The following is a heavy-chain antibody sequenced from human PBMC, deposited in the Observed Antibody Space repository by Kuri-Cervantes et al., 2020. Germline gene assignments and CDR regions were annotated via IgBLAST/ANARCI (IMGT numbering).Heavy chain of an antibody. CDR3: AKVGTMVRGVMSYFDD. V-gene: IGHV3-30*02. CDR1: GFTFSNYA. J-gene: IGHJ4*02. CDR2: IRYDGSNK. D-gene: IGHD3-10*01. Sequence: GESLKISCAASGFTFSNYAMNWVRQAPGKGLEWVAFIRYDGSNKYYADSVKGRFTISRDNSKNTLYLQMNSLRAEDTAVYYCAKVGTMVRGVMSYFDDWGQGTLVTVSS.